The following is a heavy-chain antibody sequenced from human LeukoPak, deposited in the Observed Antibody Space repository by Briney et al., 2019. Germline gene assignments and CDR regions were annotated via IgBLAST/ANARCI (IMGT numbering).Heavy chain of an antibody. CDR2: ISTSISYI. J-gene: IGHJ4*02. V-gene: IGHV3-21*01. CDR1: GFTFSSYS. Sequence: GRSLRLACAASGFTFSSYSMNWVRQAQGKVLEWVSSISTSISYIYNADSVKRRFTNSRDNAKNSLYLQMTSLRAEDTAVYYCARLGTIFGVVIKALDYWGQGTLVTVSS. CDR3: ARLGTIFGVVIKALDY. D-gene: IGHD3-3*01.